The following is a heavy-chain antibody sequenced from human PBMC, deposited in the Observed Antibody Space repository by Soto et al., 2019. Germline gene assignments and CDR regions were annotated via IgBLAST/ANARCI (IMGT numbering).Heavy chain of an antibody. V-gene: IGHV3-23*01. CDR3: AKELVSGDGLWGAEA. CDR2: IYGNGAGI. Sequence: GGSLSLSCAASGFAFSIYAIIWVRQAPGKGLESVAGIYGNGAGISYADPVRGRFTISRDNSKNTEYLQMDGLRADDAAVYWCAKELVSGDGLWGAEAWGHGTRVTFSS. J-gene: IGHJ5*01. CDR1: GFAFSIYA. D-gene: IGHD4-17*01.